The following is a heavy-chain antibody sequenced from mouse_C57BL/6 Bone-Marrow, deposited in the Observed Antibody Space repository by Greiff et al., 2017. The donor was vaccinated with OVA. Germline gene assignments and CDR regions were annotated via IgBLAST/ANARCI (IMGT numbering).Heavy chain of an antibody. D-gene: IGHD2-4*01. CDR3: ARENYDLYFDV. Sequence: QVQLKESGAELARPGASVKLSCKASGYTFTSYGISWVKQRTGQGLEWIGEIYPRSGNTYYNEKFKGKATLTADKSSSTAYMELRSLTSEDSAVYFCARENYDLYFDVWGTGTTVTVSS. CDR2: IYPRSGNT. CDR1: GYTFTSYG. J-gene: IGHJ1*03. V-gene: IGHV1-81*01.